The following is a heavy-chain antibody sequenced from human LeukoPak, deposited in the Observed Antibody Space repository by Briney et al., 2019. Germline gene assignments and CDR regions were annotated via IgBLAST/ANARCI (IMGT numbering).Heavy chain of an antibody. CDR3: ARDRVPDWGRAGWYFDL. D-gene: IGHD7-27*01. V-gene: IGHV1-18*01. CDR1: GYTFTNYG. Sequence: GASVKVSCEASGYTFTNYGIDWVRQAPGQGPEWMGWVSGYNGHTNYAEKFQGRVTMTTDTSASTVYMELTSLTSDDTAVYHCARDRVPDWGRAGWYFDLWGRGTLVTVSS. CDR2: VSGYNGHT. J-gene: IGHJ2*01.